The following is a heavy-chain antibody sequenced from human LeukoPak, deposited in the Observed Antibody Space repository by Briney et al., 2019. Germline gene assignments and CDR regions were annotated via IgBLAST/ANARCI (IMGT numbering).Heavy chain of an antibody. Sequence: SETLSLTCAVSGGSISSGGYSWSWIQQPPGKGLEWIGYIYHSGNTYYNPSLKSRVTISVDRSKNQFSLKLSSVTAADTAVYYCAREKGGYCSSTSCYGRGWFDPWGQGTLVTVSS. V-gene: IGHV4-30-2*01. CDR1: GGSISSGGYS. CDR3: AREKGGYCSSTSCYGRGWFDP. D-gene: IGHD2-2*01. CDR2: IYHSGNT. J-gene: IGHJ5*02.